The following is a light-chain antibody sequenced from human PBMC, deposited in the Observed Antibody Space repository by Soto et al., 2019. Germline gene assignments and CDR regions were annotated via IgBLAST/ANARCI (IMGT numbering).Light chain of an antibody. CDR3: QQYDNWPPWT. CDR2: GAS. CDR1: QSVSSN. V-gene: IGKV3-15*01. Sequence: EIVMTRSPATLSVSPGERATLSCRASQSVSSNLAWYQQKPGQAPRLLIYGASTRATGISARFSGSGSGTEFTLTISSLQSEDFAVYYCQQYDNWPPWTFGQGTKVEIK. J-gene: IGKJ1*01.